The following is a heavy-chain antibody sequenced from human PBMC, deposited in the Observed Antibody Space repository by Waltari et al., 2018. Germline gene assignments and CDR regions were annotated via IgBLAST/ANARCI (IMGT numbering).Heavy chain of an antibody. CDR3: ARDLLSFGQIARIVMDV. J-gene: IGHJ6*02. Sequence: EVQLVESGGGLVQPGGSLGLSCTASGFRFSYYSMNWVRQTPGKGLEWISYISSSVSTIYYADSVKGRFTVSRDNAKNSLYLEMNSLRAEDTAVYYCARDLLSFGQIARIVMDVWGQGTTVTVSS. CDR1: GFRFSYYS. CDR2: ISSSVSTI. V-gene: IGHV3-48*01. D-gene: IGHD1-26*01.